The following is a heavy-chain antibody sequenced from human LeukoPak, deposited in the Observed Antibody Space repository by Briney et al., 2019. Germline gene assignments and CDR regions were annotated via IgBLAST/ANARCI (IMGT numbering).Heavy chain of an antibody. J-gene: IGHJ6*02. D-gene: IGHD3-3*01. CDR1: GYTFTSYY. CDR3: AREGFPPKISDFWSGLGPYYYYGMDI. CDR2: INPSGGST. Sequence: ASVKVSCKASGYTFTSYYMHWVRQAPGQGLEWMGIINPSGGSTSYTQKFQGRVTMTRDTSTSTVYMELSSLRSEDTAVYYCAREGFPPKISDFWSGLGPYYYYGMDIWGQGTTVTVSS. V-gene: IGHV1-46*01.